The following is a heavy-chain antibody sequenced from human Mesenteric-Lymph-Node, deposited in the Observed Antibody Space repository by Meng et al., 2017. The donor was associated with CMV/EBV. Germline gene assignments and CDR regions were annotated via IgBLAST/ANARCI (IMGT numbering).Heavy chain of an antibody. CDR3: ARKSWSGGYFDY. CDR2: MYHTGST. CDR1: GDSLSSNNW. Sequence: SETLSLTCAVSGDSLSSNNWWSWLRQSPGKGLESIGEMYHTGSTNHNPSLWGRVTISVDKSNNHFSLKLSYVTAADTAVYYCARKSWSGGYFDYWGQGILVTVSS. V-gene: IGHV4-4*02. D-gene: IGHD3-10*01. J-gene: IGHJ4*02.